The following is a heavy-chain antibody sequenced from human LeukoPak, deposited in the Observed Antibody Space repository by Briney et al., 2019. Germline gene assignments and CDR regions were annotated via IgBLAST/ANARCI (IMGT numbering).Heavy chain of an antibody. D-gene: IGHD2-2*01. CDR2: ISGSGYYT. CDR3: AKDGSWGDYQFYFYMDV. Sequence: GGSLRLSCEVSGSGFTFGNFAMSWVRQAPGKGLEWVSGISGSGYYTYYTDSVKGRFTISRDNSKNTVYILINSLRAEDTAVYYCAKDGSWGDYQFYFYMDVWGKGTTVTVSS. CDR1: GSGFTFGNFA. J-gene: IGHJ6*03. V-gene: IGHV3-23*01.